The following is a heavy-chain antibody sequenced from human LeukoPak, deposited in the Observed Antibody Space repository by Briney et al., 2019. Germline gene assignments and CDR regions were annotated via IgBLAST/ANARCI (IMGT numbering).Heavy chain of an antibody. V-gene: IGHV3-23*01. D-gene: IGHD3-22*01. CDR3: AKLVFGDSSGFVGY. J-gene: IGHJ4*02. Sequence: GGSLRLSCAGSGFTFSSYAMSWVRQAPGQGLEWVSAISGSGGSTYYADSVKGRFTISRDNSKNTLYLQMNSLRAEDTAVYYCAKLVFGDSSGFVGYWGQGTLVTVSS. CDR1: GFTFSSYA. CDR2: ISGSGGST.